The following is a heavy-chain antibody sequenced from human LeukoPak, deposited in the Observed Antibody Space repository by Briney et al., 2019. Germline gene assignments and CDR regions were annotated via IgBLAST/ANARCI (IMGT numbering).Heavy chain of an antibody. V-gene: IGHV1-69*05. Sequence: GASVKVSCKASGGTFSSYAISWVRQAPGQGLEWMGRIIPIFGTANYAQKFQGRVTITTDESTSTAYMELSSPRSEDTAVYYCARDIAVAGIDYWGQGTLVTVSS. J-gene: IGHJ4*02. CDR1: GGTFSSYA. D-gene: IGHD6-19*01. CDR2: IIPIFGTA. CDR3: ARDIAVAGIDY.